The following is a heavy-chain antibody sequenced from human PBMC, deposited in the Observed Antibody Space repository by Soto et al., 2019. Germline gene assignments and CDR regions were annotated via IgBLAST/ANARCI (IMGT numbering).Heavy chain of an antibody. CDR3: ARGRARGWNYFGWFDP. J-gene: IGHJ5*02. Sequence: SETLSLTCTVSGGSISSYYWGWIRQPAGKGLEWIGRIYTSGSTNYNPSLKSRVTMSVDTSKNQFSLKLSSVTAADTAVYYCARGRARGWNYFGWFDPWGQGTLVTVS. CDR2: IYTSGST. D-gene: IGHD1-7*01. V-gene: IGHV4-4*07. CDR1: GGSISSYY.